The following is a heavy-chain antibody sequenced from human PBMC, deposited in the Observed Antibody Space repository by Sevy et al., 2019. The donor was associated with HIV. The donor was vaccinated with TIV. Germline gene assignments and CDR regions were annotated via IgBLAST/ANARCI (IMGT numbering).Heavy chain of an antibody. CDR3: ARQPKTTEYDFWSGPHPPRDY. Sequence: SETPSLTCTVSGGSISSSSYYWGWIRQPPGKGLEWIGSIYYSGSTYYNPSLKSRVTISVDTSKNQFSLKLSSVTAADTAVYYCARQPKTTEYDFWSGPHPPRDYWGQGTLVTVSS. CDR2: IYYSGST. D-gene: IGHD3-3*01. J-gene: IGHJ4*02. V-gene: IGHV4-39*01. CDR1: GGSISSSSYY.